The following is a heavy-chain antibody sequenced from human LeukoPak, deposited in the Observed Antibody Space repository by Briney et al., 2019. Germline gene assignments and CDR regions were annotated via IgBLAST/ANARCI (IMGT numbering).Heavy chain of an antibody. CDR1: GYTFTSYS. CDR3: ARCLCGSGSYFLAFDY. V-gene: IGHV1-18*01. J-gene: IGHJ4*02. CDR2: ISAYNGNT. Sequence: ASVKVSCKASGYTFTSYSIYWVRQAPAQGLKGMGWISAYNGNTKYAQKLQGRGTMTTDTSTSTAYMELRSLRSDDTAVYYCARCLCGSGSYFLAFDYWRQGTLVTVCS. D-gene: IGHD1-26*01.